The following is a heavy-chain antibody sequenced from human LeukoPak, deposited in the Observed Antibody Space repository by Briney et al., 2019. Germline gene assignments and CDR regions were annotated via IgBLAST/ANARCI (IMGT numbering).Heavy chain of an antibody. CDR2: IIPIPGVA. CDR1: GGTLTSST. Sequence: ASLKISSKTPGGTLTSSTISWVRQAPGHGLEWMGKIIPIPGVAHSAQKLQGRVTITADKSTSTAYMELSSLRSEDTAVYYCARDFLSDGTDFGVVQIDYWGQGTLVTVSS. D-gene: IGHD3-3*01. CDR3: ARDFLSDGTDFGVVQIDY. J-gene: IGHJ4*02. V-gene: IGHV1-69*04.